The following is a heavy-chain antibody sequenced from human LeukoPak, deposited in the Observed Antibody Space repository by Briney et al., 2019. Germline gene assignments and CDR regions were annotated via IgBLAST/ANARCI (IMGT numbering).Heavy chain of an antibody. J-gene: IGHJ4*02. CDR3: ARHPYYYDNNGYEY. D-gene: IGHD3-22*01. Sequence: ASETLSLTCTVSGGSISSNSYYWGWIRQSPGKGLEWIGSAYYSGSTYYNSALKSRVTISVDTSKNEFSLKMSPVTAADTAVYYCARHPYYYDNNGYEYWGQGTLVTVSS. CDR2: AYYSGST. CDR1: GGSISSNSYY. V-gene: IGHV4-39*01.